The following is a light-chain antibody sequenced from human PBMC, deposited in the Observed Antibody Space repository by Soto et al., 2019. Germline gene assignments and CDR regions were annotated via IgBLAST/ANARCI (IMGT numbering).Light chain of an antibody. J-gene: IGKJ1*01. CDR3: QQNSITPRT. CDR1: QSISRH. V-gene: IGKV1-39*01. Sequence: DIQMTQSPSSLSASVGDRVTISCRASQSISRHLNWYQQKPGKAPQLVIYAASSLQSGVPSRFSGSGSRTDFPLTISSLHPEDFAIYFCQQNSITPRTLDQGTKVDTK. CDR2: AAS.